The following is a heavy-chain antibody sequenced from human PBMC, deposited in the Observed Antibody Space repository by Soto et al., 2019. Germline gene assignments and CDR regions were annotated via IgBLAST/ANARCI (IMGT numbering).Heavy chain of an antibody. V-gene: IGHV3-23*01. J-gene: IGHJ6*02. Sequence: PGGSLRLSCAASEFTFSSYAMNWVRQAPGKGLEWVSVISGGGGTTYYADSVKGRFRISRDHSKNTLYLQMNSLRVEDTAVYYCAKGKVAYDNSGLQYFYYFPMNVWGQGTTVTVSS. CDR2: ISGGGGTT. CDR3: AKGKVAYDNSGLQYFYYFPMNV. CDR1: EFTFSSYA. D-gene: IGHD3-22*01.